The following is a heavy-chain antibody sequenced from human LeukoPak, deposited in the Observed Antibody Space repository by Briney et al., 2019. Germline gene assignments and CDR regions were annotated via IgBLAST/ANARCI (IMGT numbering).Heavy chain of an antibody. Sequence: SETLSLTCAVYGGSFSGYYWGWIRQPPGKELEWIGSIYYSGSTYYNPSLKSRVTISVDTSKNQFSLKLSSVTAADTAVYYCASRYSSSWSDAFDIWGQGTMVTVSS. CDR2: IYYSGST. V-gene: IGHV4-39*01. D-gene: IGHD6-13*01. CDR3: ASRYSSSWSDAFDI. J-gene: IGHJ3*02. CDR1: GGSFSGYY.